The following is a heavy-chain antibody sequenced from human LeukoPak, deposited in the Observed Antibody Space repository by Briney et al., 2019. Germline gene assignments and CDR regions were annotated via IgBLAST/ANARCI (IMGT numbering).Heavy chain of an antibody. CDR3: AKDRWWCGYCSGILPYYYYGMDV. Sequence: GRSLRLSCAASGFTFSSYGMHWVRQAPGKGLVWVAVIWYDGSNKYYADSVKGRFTISRDNSKNTLYLQMNSLRAEDTAVYYCAKDRWWCGYCSGILPYYYYGMDVWGQGTTVTVSS. CDR1: GFTFSSYG. V-gene: IGHV3-33*06. D-gene: IGHD2-15*01. J-gene: IGHJ6*02. CDR2: IWYDGSNK.